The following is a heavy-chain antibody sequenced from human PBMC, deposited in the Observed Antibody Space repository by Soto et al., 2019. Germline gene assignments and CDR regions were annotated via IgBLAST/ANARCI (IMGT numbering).Heavy chain of an antibody. V-gene: IGHV4-4*07. CDR3: AREPYDSSGYYYLYYFDY. Sequence: QVQLQESGPGLVKPSETLSLTCTVSGGSISSYYWSWIRQPAGKGLEWIGRIYTSGSTNYNPSLKSRVTMSVDTSKNQFSLKLSSVTAADTAVYYCAREPYDSSGYYYLYYFDYWGRGTLVTVSS. CDR1: GGSISSYY. D-gene: IGHD3-22*01. CDR2: IYTSGST. J-gene: IGHJ4*02.